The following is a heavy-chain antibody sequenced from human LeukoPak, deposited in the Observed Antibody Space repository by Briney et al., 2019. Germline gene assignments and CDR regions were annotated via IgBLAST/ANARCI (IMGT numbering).Heavy chain of an antibody. J-gene: IGHJ4*02. D-gene: IGHD6-19*01. CDR1: GFTFSSYA. CDR2: ISDGGSRT. V-gene: IGHV3-23*01. Sequence: GGSLRLSCAASGFTFSSYAMSWVRQAPGKGLEWVSAISDGGSRTYYADSVKGRFTISRDNSKNTLHLQMNSLRAEDTAVYYCAKDARRSSGWYFFDHWGQGTLVTVSS. CDR3: AKDARRSSGWYFFDH.